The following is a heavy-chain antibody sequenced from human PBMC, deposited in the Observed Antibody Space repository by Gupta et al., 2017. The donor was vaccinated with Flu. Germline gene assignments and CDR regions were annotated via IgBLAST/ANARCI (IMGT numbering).Heavy chain of an antibody. CDR2: ISSSSSTI. D-gene: IGHD6-13*01. CDR3: ARDAGGEVYSSSWYGDNWFDP. Sequence: EWVSYISSSSSTIYYADSVKGRFTISRDNAKNSLYLQMNSLRAEDTAVYYCARDAGGEVYSSSWYGDNWFDPWGQGTLVTVSS. J-gene: IGHJ5*02. V-gene: IGHV3-48*01.